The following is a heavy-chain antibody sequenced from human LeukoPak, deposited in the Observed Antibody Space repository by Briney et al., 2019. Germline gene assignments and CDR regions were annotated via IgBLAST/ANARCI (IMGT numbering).Heavy chain of an antibody. CDR2: INHSGST. V-gene: IGHV4-34*01. CDR3: ARGGPYVDFDY. Sequence: SETLSLTCAVYGGSFSGYYWSWIRQPPGKGLEWIGEINHSGSTNYNPSLKSRVTTSVDTSKNQFSLKLSSVTAADTAVYYCARGGPYVDFDYWGQGTLVTVSS. CDR1: GGSFSGYY. D-gene: IGHD2-21*01. J-gene: IGHJ4*02.